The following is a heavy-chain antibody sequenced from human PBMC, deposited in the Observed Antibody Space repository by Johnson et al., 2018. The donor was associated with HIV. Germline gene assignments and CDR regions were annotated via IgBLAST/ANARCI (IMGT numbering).Heavy chain of an antibody. J-gene: IGHJ3*02. D-gene: IGHD2-2*01. V-gene: IGHV3-53*01. CDR3: ARRCSSSSCSHGAFDI. Sequence: EVQLLESGGALIQPGGSLRLSCAASGFTVSSTYMSWVRQAPGKGLEWLSVLYSDGRTFYADSVKGRFTISRDSSKNTLFLHMNSLRAEDTAMYYCARRCSSSSCSHGAFDIWGQGTVVTVSS. CDR1: GFTVSSTY. CDR2: LYSDGRT.